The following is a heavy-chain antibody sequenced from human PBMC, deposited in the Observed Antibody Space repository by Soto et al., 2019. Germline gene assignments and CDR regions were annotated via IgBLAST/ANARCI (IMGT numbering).Heavy chain of an antibody. J-gene: IGHJ2*01. V-gene: IGHV4-34*01. CDR1: GGSFSGYY. D-gene: IGHD3-3*01. Sequence: PSETLSLTCAVYGGSFSGYYWSWIRQPPGKGLEWIGEINHSGSTNYNPSLKSRVTISVDTSKNQFSLKLSSVTAADTAVYYCARSREELRFLEWLPNYWYFDLWGRGTLVTVS. CDR2: INHSGST. CDR3: ARSREELRFLEWLPNYWYFDL.